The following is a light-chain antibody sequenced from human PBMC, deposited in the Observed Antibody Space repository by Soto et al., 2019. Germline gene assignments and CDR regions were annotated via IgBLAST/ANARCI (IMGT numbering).Light chain of an antibody. CDR1: QSVLYSSNNENY. Sequence: DIVMTQSPDSLTVSLGERATINCKSRQSVLYSSNNENYLAWYQQKPGQPPKLLIYGASTRESGVPARFSGSGSGADFTLTISSLQAEDVAVYYCQQYYKTPWTFGQGTKVEIK. V-gene: IGKV4-1*01. J-gene: IGKJ1*01. CDR2: GAS. CDR3: QQYYKTPWT.